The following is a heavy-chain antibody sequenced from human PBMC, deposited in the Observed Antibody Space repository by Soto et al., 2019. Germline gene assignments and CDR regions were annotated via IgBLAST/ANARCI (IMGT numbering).Heavy chain of an antibody. J-gene: IGHJ4*01. D-gene: IGHD6-13*01. CDR3: ATGAAGIATHVI. CDR2: VNAYNGNT. Sequence: QVQLVQSGSEVRKPGASVKVSCKSSGYTFTSFGVNRVRQSPAQGLEWMGRVNAYNGNTSHAQKFRDTVALTADASRSTAYMEVKSLRSDDTAVYYCATGAAGIATHVIWGQGTLVTVSS. CDR1: GYTFTSFG. V-gene: IGHV1-18*01.